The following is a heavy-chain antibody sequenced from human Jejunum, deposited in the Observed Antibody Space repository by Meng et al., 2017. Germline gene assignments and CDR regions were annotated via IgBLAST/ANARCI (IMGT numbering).Heavy chain of an antibody. CDR1: GGSVSSNKW. D-gene: IGHD4-17*01. V-gene: IGHV4-4*02. CDR2: SHQNEST. J-gene: IGHJ4*02. CDR3: TTLYGDGDSIS. Sequence: QLQLQESGPGLVKPSGTLSLTCGVSGGSVSSNKWWSWVRQPPGEGLDWIRQSHQNESTNYNPSLKGRVTISVDKSKNQFSLRLSSVTAADTAVYYCTTLYGDGDSISWGQGTLVTVSS.